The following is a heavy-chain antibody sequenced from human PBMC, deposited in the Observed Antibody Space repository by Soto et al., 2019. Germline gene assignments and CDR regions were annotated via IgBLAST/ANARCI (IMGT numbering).Heavy chain of an antibody. CDR1: GFTFSNYW. CDR2: INTDGSTT. D-gene: IGHD3-16*01. J-gene: IGHJ4*02. V-gene: IGHV3-74*01. Sequence: EVQLVESGGGLVQPGGSLRLSCAASGFTFSNYWMHWVRQAPGKGPVWVSRINTDGSTTNYADSVKGRFTISRDNAKTTLYLQTTSLGAEDTAVYYCARDLGGYASHWGQGTLVTVSS. CDR3: ARDLGGYASH.